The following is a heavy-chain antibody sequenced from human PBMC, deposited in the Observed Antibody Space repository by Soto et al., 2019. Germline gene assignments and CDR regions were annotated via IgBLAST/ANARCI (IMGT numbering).Heavy chain of an antibody. CDR1: GFTFSSYA. D-gene: IGHD2-21*02. J-gene: IGHJ6*02. Sequence: GGSLRLSCAASGFTFSSYAMHWVRQAPGKGLEWVAVISYDGSNKYYADSVKGRFTISRDNSKNTLYLQMNSLRAEDTAVYYCARANCGGDCYWGGHYYYGMDVWGQGTTVTVSS. V-gene: IGHV3-30-3*01. CDR2: ISYDGSNK. CDR3: ARANCGGDCYWGGHYYYGMDV.